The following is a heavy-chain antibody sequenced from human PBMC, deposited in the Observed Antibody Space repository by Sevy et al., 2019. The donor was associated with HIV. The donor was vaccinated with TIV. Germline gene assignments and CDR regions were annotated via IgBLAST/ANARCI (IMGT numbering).Heavy chain of an antibody. D-gene: IGHD6-13*01. J-gene: IGHJ4*01. CDR3: SRDGGYSIKWYPLY. Sequence: GGCLRLSCAASGFAFSSHAMHWVRQAPGKGLEWVAVISYEGTETFYAASVEGRFTISRDNSKNMLSLQINSLRPEDTAVYYCSRDGGYSIKWYPLYWGHGTLVTVSS. CDR2: ISYEGTET. CDR1: GFAFSSHA. V-gene: IGHV3-30-3*01.